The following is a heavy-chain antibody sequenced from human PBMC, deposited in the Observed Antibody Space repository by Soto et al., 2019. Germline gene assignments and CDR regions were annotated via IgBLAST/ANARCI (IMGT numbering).Heavy chain of an antibody. Sequence: QVQLVQSGAEVQKPGASVKVSCKASGYTFTRDGINWVRQAPGHGLEWMGWINTDNGNTNYAQKLQDRVTMTTDTSTTTAYMELRSLRSDDTAVYYCARNARFTDNLSFDYRGQGTLVTVSS. V-gene: IGHV1-18*01. CDR1: GYTFTRDG. J-gene: IGHJ4*02. CDR2: INTDNGNT. D-gene: IGHD3-3*01. CDR3: ARNARFTDNLSFDY.